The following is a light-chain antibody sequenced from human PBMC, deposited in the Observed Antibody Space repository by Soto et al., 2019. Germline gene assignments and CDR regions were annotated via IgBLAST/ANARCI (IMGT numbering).Light chain of an antibody. CDR1: QGIRND. CDR3: LQDYNYPRT. V-gene: IGKV1-6*01. Sequence: AIQMTQSPSSLSASVGDRVTTTCRASQGIRNDLGWYQQKTGRAPKILIYAASSLQSGVPSRFRGSGSGTDFTLPISRLQPEDFETYYGLQDYNYPRTFGQGTKVDIK. CDR2: AAS. J-gene: IGKJ1*01.